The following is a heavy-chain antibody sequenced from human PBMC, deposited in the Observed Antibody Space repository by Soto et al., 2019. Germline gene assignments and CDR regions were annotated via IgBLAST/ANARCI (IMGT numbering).Heavy chain of an antibody. CDR2: ISSSSSYI. CDR3: AREAAVSRGAFDY. Sequence: GGSLRLSCAASGFTFSSYSMNWVRQAPGKGLEWVSSISSSSSYIYYADSVKGRFTISRDNAKNSLYLQMNSLRAEDTAVYYCAREAAVSRGAFDYWGQGTLVTVSS. V-gene: IGHV3-21*01. J-gene: IGHJ4*02. D-gene: IGHD6-25*01. CDR1: GFTFSSYS.